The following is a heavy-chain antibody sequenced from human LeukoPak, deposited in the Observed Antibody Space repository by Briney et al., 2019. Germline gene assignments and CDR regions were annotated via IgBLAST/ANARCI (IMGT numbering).Heavy chain of an antibody. CDR3: ARKGSGVLLWFGELLLGAFDI. D-gene: IGHD3-10*01. V-gene: IGHV3-7*01. Sequence: GGSLRLSCAASGFTFSSYWMSWVRQAPGKGLEWVANINQDGSEKYYVDSVKGRFTISRDNAKNSLYLQMNSLRAEDTAVYYCARKGSGVLLWFGELLLGAFDIWGQGTMVTVSS. CDR1: GFTFSSYW. J-gene: IGHJ3*02. CDR2: INQDGSEK.